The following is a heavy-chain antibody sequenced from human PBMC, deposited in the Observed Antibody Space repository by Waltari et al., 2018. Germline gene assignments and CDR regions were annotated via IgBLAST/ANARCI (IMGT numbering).Heavy chain of an antibody. D-gene: IGHD1-7*01. CDR1: GGSISSGSYY. J-gene: IGHJ3*02. Sequence: QVQLQESGPGLVKPSQTLSLTCTVSGGSISSGSYYCGWNRQPAGKGLEWIGYIYTSGSTNYNPSLKSRVTISVDTSKNQFSLKLSSVTAADTAVYYCARSPELRARAFDIWGQGTMVTVSS. V-gene: IGHV4-61*09. CDR2: IYTSGST. CDR3: ARSPELRARAFDI.